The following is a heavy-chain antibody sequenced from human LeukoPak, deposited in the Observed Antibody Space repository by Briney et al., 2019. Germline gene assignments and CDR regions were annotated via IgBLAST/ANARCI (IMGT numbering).Heavy chain of an antibody. V-gene: IGHV3-30*02. J-gene: IGHJ3*02. D-gene: IGHD3-3*01. Sequence: AGGSLRRSCAASGFTFSSYGMHWVRQAPGKGLEWGAFIRYDGSNKYYADSVKGRFTISRDNSNNTLYLQMNSLRAEDTAVYYCANFGSDYDFWSGPPPVAFDIWGQGTMVTVSS. CDR1: GFTFSSYG. CDR3: ANFGSDYDFWSGPPPVAFDI. CDR2: IRYDGSNK.